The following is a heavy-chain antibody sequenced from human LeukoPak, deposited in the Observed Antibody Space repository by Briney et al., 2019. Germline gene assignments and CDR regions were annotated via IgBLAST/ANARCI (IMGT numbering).Heavy chain of an antibody. D-gene: IGHD3-9*01. J-gene: IGHJ3*02. CDR1: GGSISSYY. CDR3: ARQGYDILTGYINAFDI. CDR2: ISYSGST. Sequence: TSDTLSLTCTVSGGSISSYYWSWIRQPPGKALEWIGYISYSGSTNYSTSLKSRVTISIDTSKNQLSLKLRSVTAADTAIYYCARQGYDILTGYINAFDIWGQGTMVTVSS. V-gene: IGHV4-59*08.